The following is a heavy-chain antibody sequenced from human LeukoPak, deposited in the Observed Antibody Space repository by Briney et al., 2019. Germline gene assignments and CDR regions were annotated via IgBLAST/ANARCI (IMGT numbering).Heavy chain of an antibody. CDR2: IAHDGSVQ. V-gene: IGHV3-30*03. Sequence: GGSLRLSCAASGFTFSNYGMHWVRQTPGKGLEWVTVIAHDGSVQYYTDSVKGRFTISRDDSKNTLYLQMNSLRAEDTAVYYCAREYSGSYYVAAFDVWGQGTLVTVSS. CDR1: GFTFSNYG. J-gene: IGHJ3*01. CDR3: AREYSGSYYVAAFDV. D-gene: IGHD1-26*01.